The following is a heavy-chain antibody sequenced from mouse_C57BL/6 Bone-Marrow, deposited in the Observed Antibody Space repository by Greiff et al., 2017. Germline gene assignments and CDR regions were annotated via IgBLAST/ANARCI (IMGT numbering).Heavy chain of an antibody. Sequence: EVQVVESGTVLARPGASVKMSCKTSGYTFTSYWMHWVKQRPGQGLEWIGAIYPGNSDTSYNQKFKGKAKLTAVTSASTAYMELRSLTNEDSAVYYCTRPPYYSNYGYAMDYWGQGASVTVSS. CDR2: IYPGNSDT. V-gene: IGHV1-5*01. CDR3: TRPPYYSNYGYAMDY. CDR1: GYTFTSYW. D-gene: IGHD2-5*01. J-gene: IGHJ4*01.